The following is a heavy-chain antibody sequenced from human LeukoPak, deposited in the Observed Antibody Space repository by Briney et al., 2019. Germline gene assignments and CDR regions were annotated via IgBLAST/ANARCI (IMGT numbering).Heavy chain of an antibody. D-gene: IGHD6-19*01. Sequence: PGGSLRLSCAASGFTFNDYYMSWIRQAPGKGLEWVSYISSSGGSINYADSVKGRFTISRDNAKNSLYLQMNSLRAEDTAVYYCARDPYSSGWYRVLDPNRAAAFDIWGQGTMVTVSS. CDR3: ARDPYSSGWYRVLDPNRAAAFDI. V-gene: IGHV3-11*04. J-gene: IGHJ3*02. CDR2: ISSSGGSI. CDR1: GFTFNDYY.